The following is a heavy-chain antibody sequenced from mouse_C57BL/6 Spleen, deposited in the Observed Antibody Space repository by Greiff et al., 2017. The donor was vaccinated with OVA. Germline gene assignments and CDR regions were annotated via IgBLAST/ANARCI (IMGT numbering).Heavy chain of an antibody. J-gene: IGHJ2*01. CDR2: INPNNGGT. Sequence: EVQLQQSGPELVKPGASVKMSCKASGYTFTDYNMHWVKQSHGKSLEWIGYINPNNGGTSYNQKFKGKATLTVNKSSSTAYMELRSPTSEDSAVYYCARSDYYGSSYDYWGQGTTLTVSS. CDR3: ARSDYYGSSYDY. CDR1: GYTFTDYN. V-gene: IGHV1-22*01. D-gene: IGHD1-1*01.